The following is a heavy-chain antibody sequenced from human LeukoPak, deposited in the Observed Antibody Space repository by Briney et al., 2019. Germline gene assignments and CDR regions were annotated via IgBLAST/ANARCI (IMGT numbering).Heavy chain of an antibody. J-gene: IGHJ5*02. CDR3: ARDLAFGGVIGRLINWFDP. CDR2: INPNSGGT. Sequence: ASVKVSCKASGYTFTGYYMHWVRQAPGQGLEWRGWINPNSGGTNYAQKFQGRVTMTRDTSISTAYMELSRLRSDDTAVYYCARDLAFGGVIGRLINWFDPWGQGTLVTVSS. V-gene: IGHV1-2*02. D-gene: IGHD3-16*02. CDR1: GYTFTGYY.